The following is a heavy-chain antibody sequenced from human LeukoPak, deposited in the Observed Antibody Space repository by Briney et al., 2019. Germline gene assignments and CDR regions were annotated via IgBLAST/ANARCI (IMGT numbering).Heavy chain of an antibody. D-gene: IGHD3-10*01. J-gene: IGHJ4*02. CDR1: GGTFSSYT. CDR2: IIPILGIA. CDR3: ATTGDVVRGVFDY. V-gene: IGHV1-69*02. Sequence: SVKVSCXASGGTFSSYTISWVRQAPGQGLEWMGRIIPILGIANYAQKFQGRVTITADKSTSTAYMELSSLRSEDTAVYYCATTGDVVRGVFDYWGQGTLVTVSS.